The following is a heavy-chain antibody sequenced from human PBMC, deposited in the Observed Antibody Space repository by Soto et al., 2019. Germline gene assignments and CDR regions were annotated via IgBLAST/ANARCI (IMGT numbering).Heavy chain of an antibody. V-gene: IGHV3-23*01. D-gene: IGHD4-4*01. J-gene: IGHJ4*02. CDR1: GFTFNNFA. CDR3: AKVQLPHSNFGGGYLLAF. CDR2: VSSGGDNT. Sequence: EVQLLQSGGGLGQPGGSLTLSCAASGFTFNNFAMTWVRQAPGKGLEWVSSVSSGGDNTWYADSVKGRCTISRDNPKHTLYLHMNILSAADTAVYYCAKVQLPHSNFGGGYLLAFWGQGTLVTVSS.